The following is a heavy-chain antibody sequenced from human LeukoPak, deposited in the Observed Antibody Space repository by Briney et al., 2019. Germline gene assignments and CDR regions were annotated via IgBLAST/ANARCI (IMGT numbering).Heavy chain of an antibody. J-gene: IGHJ4*02. D-gene: IGHD3-22*01. CDR1: GGSISSSSYY. CDR3: ARDFGDFIYYDSSGYQNLGSDY. CDR2: IYYSGST. Sequence: PSETLSLTCTVSGGSISSSSYYWGWIRQPPGKGLEWIGSIYYSGSTYYNPSLKSRVTISVDTSKNQFSLKLSSVTAADTAVYYCARDFGDFIYYDSSGYQNLGSDYWGQGTLVTVSS. V-gene: IGHV4-39*07.